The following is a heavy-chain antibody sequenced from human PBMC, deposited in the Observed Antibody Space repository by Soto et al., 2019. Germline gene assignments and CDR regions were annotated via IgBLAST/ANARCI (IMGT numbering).Heavy chain of an antibody. J-gene: IGHJ4*02. D-gene: IGHD2-21*02. CDR3: ARIIGDLGRWHFDY. V-gene: IGHV2-26*01. CDR2: IFSSDEK. Sequence: QVTLKESGPALVKPTETLTLTCTVSGFSLSDARMGVTWIRQPPGKALEWLAHIFSSDEKSYRTSLRSSLTSSKDTSKSQVGLTMINLDPVDTATYYCARIIGDLGRWHFDYWGQGALVTVSS. CDR1: GFSLSDARMG.